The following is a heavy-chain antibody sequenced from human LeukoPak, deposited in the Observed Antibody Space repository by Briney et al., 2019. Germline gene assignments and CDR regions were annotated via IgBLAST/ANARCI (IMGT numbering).Heavy chain of an antibody. V-gene: IGHV3-11*01. D-gene: IGHD5-18*01. Sequence: PGGSLRLSCAASRFTFSDYCMSWIRQAPGMGLEWLSYISSSGSTIYYADSVKGRFTISRDNAKNSLYLQMNSLRAEDTAVYYCARDGQLWLSYFDYWGQGTLVTVSS. CDR3: ARDGQLWLSYFDY. J-gene: IGHJ4*02. CDR2: ISSSGSTI. CDR1: RFTFSDYC.